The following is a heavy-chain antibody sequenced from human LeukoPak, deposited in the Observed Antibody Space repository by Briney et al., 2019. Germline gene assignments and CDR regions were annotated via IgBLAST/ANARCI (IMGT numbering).Heavy chain of an antibody. CDR2: INPSGGST. Sequence: ASVKVSCKASGYTFTSYYKHWVRQAPGQGLEWMGIINPSGGSTSYAQKFQGRVTMTRDTSTSTVYMELSSLRSEDTAVYYCARAKNPVAGVGRAFDPWGQGTLVTVSS. D-gene: IGHD6-19*01. J-gene: IGHJ5*02. CDR1: GYTFTSYY. V-gene: IGHV1-46*01. CDR3: ARAKNPVAGVGRAFDP.